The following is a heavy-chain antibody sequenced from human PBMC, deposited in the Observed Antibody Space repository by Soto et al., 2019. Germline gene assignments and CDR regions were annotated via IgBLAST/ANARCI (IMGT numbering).Heavy chain of an antibody. CDR3: AIDGATQTFRPWYVDL. CDR1: GFTFSNYA. V-gene: IGHV3-30-3*01. CDR2: VSYDGTNQ. J-gene: IGHJ2*01. D-gene: IGHD3-16*01. Sequence: QVQLVESGGGVVQPGRSLRLSCAASGFTFSNYAMHWVSQTPGKGLEWVAIVSYDGTNQYYADSVKGRFTIARDNAENTRYLQRNGLRAEDTALYYCAIDGATQTFRPWYVDLWGRCTLVTVSS.